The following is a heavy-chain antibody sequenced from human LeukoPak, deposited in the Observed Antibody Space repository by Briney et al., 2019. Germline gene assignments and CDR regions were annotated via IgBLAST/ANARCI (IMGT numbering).Heavy chain of an antibody. CDR1: GFTFSSHW. CDR3: ARAATTGSFDY. CDR2: ISSSSSYI. D-gene: IGHD1-14*01. V-gene: IGHV3-21*01. J-gene: IGHJ4*02. Sequence: GGSLRLSCAASGFTFSSHWMTWVRQAPGKGLEWVSSISSSSSYIYYADSVKGRFTISRDNAKNSLYLQMNSLRAEDTAVYYCARAATTGSFDYWGQGTLVTVSS.